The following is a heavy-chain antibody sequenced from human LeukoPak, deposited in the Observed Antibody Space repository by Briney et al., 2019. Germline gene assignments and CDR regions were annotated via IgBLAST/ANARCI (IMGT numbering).Heavy chain of an antibody. Sequence: GSLRLSCAASGFTFSSYWMSWVRQAPGKGLEWVADIKQDGSEKYYVDSVKGRFTISRDNAKNSLYLQMNSLRAEDTALYYCALTPDYYGSGSFDYWGQGTLVTVSS. V-gene: IGHV3-7*01. CDR3: ALTPDYYGSGSFDY. CDR1: GFTFSSYW. CDR2: IKQDGSEK. D-gene: IGHD3-10*01. J-gene: IGHJ4*02.